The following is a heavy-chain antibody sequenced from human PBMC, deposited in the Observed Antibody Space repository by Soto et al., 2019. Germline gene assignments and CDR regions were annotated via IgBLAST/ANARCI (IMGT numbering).Heavy chain of an antibody. V-gene: IGHV3-23*01. Sequence: GGAVRHSSAYSGFTFSRDALILDRQAPVKGLEWVSAIGGSGGSTYYADSVTGRFTIFRDNSKNTLYLQMNSQRAKKKTVYYYAKGGGRYDDDSSGYLYDYWGQGTLVTVS. D-gene: IGHD3-22*01. J-gene: IGHJ4*02. CDR3: AKGGGRYDDDSSGYLYDY. CDR1: GFTFSRDA. CDR2: IGGSGGST.